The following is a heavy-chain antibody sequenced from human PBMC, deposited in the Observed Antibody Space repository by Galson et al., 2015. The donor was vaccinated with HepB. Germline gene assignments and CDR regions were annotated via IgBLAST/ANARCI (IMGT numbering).Heavy chain of an antibody. CDR1: GYMFTGYY. CDR3: ARWGYYFDSTGYRAFDV. D-gene: IGHD3-22*01. V-gene: IGHV1-2*02. J-gene: IGHJ3*01. Sequence: SVKVSCKASGYMFTGYYMHWVRQAPGQGHEWMGWINPNNDETEYAQKFQGRVTMTRDTSISTAYMELSRLRSDDTAVYYCARWGYYFDSTGYRAFDVWGQGTVVTVSS. CDR2: INPNNDET.